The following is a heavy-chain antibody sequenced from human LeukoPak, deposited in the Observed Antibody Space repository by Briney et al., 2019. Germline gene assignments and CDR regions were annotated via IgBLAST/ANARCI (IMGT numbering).Heavy chain of an antibody. J-gene: IGHJ4*02. V-gene: IGHV3-11*03. Sequence: GGSLRLSCAAPGFTFSDYYMSWIRQAPGKGLEWVSYISSSSSYTNYADSVKGRFTISRDNAKNSLYLQMNSLRAEDTAVYYCASGNGRDYYDSSGYSFDYWGQGTLVTVSS. D-gene: IGHD3-22*01. CDR3: ASGNGRDYYDSSGYSFDY. CDR1: GFTFSDYY. CDR2: ISSSSSYT.